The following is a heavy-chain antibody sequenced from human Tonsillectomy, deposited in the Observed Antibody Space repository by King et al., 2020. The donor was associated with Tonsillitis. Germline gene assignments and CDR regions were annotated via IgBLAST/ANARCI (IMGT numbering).Heavy chain of an antibody. V-gene: IGHV3-66*01. J-gene: IGHJ6*03. CDR2: IYRGTYT. CDR1: VFTVSANY. CDR3: TRDHLPASYYYMDV. Sequence: VQLVESGGGLVQPGGSLRLSCSASVFTVSANYIGWVRQPPGTGLEGVSIIYRGTYTHYAYSVKGRFTISADRSKNTLYLQRNSLRAEDTAVYYCTRDHLPASYYYMDVWGKGTTVTVSS.